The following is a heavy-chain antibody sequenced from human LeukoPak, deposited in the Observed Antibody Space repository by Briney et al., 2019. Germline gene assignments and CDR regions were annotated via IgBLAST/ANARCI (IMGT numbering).Heavy chain of an antibody. V-gene: IGHV1-18*01. Sequence: ASVKVSCKASGYTFTSYGISWVRQAPGQGLEWMGWISAYNGNTNYAQKLQGRVTMTTDTSTSTAYMELRSLRSDDTAVYYCARLAPAAIRGVGYYYYYMDVWGKGTTVTVSS. CDR1: GYTFTSYG. J-gene: IGHJ6*03. D-gene: IGHD2-2*02. CDR3: ARLAPAAIRGVGYYYYYMDV. CDR2: ISAYNGNT.